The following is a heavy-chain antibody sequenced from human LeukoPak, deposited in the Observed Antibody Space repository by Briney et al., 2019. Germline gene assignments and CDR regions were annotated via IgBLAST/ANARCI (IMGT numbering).Heavy chain of an antibody. CDR1: GGSISSYY. J-gene: IGHJ6*02. V-gene: IGHV4-59*01. D-gene: IGHD1-14*01. CDR2: IYYSGST. CDR3: ARVSLTDYYPYYYGMDV. Sequence: SETLSLTCTVSGGSISSYYWSWIRQPPGKGLEWIGYIYYSGSTNYNPSLKSRVTISVDTSKNQFSLKLSSVTAADTAVYYCARVSLTDYYPYYYGMDVWGQGTTVTVSS.